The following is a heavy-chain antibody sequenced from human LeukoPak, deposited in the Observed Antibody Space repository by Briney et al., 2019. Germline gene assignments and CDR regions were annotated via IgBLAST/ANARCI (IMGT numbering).Heavy chain of an antibody. D-gene: IGHD6-13*01. Sequence: GGSLRLSCAASGLTFDDYVMHWVRQAPGKGLEWVAIIWFDGTNKYYADSVKGRFTISRDNSKDALYLQMDSLGAEDTAVYYCATAQPTSSWTGFNVWGQGTMVTVSS. CDR1: GLTFDDYV. J-gene: IGHJ3*01. V-gene: IGHV3-33*08. CDR3: ATAQPTSSWTGFNV. CDR2: IWFDGTNK.